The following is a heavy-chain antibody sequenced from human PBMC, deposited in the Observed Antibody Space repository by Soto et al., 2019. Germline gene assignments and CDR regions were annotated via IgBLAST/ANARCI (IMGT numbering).Heavy chain of an antibody. CDR1: GYTFTSYY. J-gene: IGHJ3*02. CDR3: ARVDAVGATRPAFDI. Sequence: ASVKVSCKASGYTFTSYYMHWVRQAPGQGLEWMGIINPSGGSTSYAQKFQGRVTMTRDTSTSTVYMELSSLRSEDTAVYYCARVDAVGATRPAFDIWGKGTMVTVSS. D-gene: IGHD1-26*01. CDR2: INPSGGST. V-gene: IGHV1-46*01.